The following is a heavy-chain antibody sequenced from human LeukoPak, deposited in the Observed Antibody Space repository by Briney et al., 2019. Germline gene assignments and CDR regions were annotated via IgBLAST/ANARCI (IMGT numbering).Heavy chain of an antibody. CDR3: ARLGWDSSGYYLDY. CDR1: SESFRVYY. J-gene: IGHJ4*02. D-gene: IGHD3-22*01. CDR2: INHSGST. V-gene: IGHV4-34*01. Sequence: SETLSLTCALYSESFRVYYWSCLRQPPEKGLECLGEINHSGSTNYNQPLKSRVTISVGTSKNKFCMKLSSVTAADTAVYYCARLGWDSSGYYLDYWGQGTLVTVSS.